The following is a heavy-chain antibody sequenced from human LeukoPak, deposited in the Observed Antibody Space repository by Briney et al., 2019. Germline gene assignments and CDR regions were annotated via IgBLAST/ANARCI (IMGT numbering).Heavy chain of an antibody. D-gene: IGHD2-21*02. Sequence: GASVKVSCKASGYTFTSYGISWVRQAPGQGLEWMGWISAYNGNTNYAQKFQGRVTIIADKSTSTAYVELSSLRSEDMAVYYCASGAPGGDRKRNAFDIWGQGTMVTVSS. CDR2: ISAYNGNT. V-gene: IGHV1-18*03. CDR1: GYTFTSYG. J-gene: IGHJ3*02. CDR3: ASGAPGGDRKRNAFDI.